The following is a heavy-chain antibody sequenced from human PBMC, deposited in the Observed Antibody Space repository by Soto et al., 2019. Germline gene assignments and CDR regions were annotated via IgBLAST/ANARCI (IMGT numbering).Heavy chain of an antibody. Sequence: ETLSLTCTVSGGSISSSSYYWGWIRQPPGMGLEWIGYVFYSGTTNYNPSLKSRVTISVDGSKNQFSLKLSSVTAGDTAFYYCARLGGYYHSLDTWGQGTLVTVSS. CDR2: VFYSGTT. CDR1: GGSISSSSYY. J-gene: IGHJ5*02. V-gene: IGHV4-61*05. D-gene: IGHD3-22*01. CDR3: ARLGGYYHSLDT.